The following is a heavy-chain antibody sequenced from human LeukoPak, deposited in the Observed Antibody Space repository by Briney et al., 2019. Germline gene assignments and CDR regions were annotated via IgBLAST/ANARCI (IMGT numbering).Heavy chain of an antibody. V-gene: IGHV4-39*07. J-gene: IGHJ3*02. CDR3: ARSIAVAGASPKDAFDI. CDR1: GGSISSSNYY. D-gene: IGHD6-19*01. Sequence: SETLSLTCTVSGGSISSSNYYWGWIRQPPGKGLEWIGSIYYSGSTYYNPSLKSRVTISVDTSKNQFSLKLSSVTAADSAVYYCARSIAVAGASPKDAFDIWGQGTMVTVSS. CDR2: IYYSGST.